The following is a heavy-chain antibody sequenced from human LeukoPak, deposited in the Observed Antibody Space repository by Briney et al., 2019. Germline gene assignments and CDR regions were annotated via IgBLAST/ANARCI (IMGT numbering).Heavy chain of an antibody. CDR1: AGSISSYY. CDR2: IYYSGRT. Sequence: SETLSLTCTVSAGSISSYYWSWIRQPPGKGLEWIGYIYYSGRTNYNTSLKSRVTISVASSNNEFSEKLSSMTAAETAMYYCAKGARYFDYWGQGTLVTVSS. V-gene: IGHV4-59*01. J-gene: IGHJ4*02. CDR3: AKGARYFDY.